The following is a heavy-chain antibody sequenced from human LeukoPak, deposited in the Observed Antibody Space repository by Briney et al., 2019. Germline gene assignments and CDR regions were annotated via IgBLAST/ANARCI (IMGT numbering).Heavy chain of an antibody. CDR1: GFTFSSYG. Sequence: GSLRLSCAASGFTFSSYGMHWVRQAPGKGLEWVAVIWYDGSNKYYADSVKGRFTISRDNSKNTLYLQMNSLRAEDTAVYYCAKEGTGYCSGGSCYSDHYFDYWGQGTLVTVSS. CDR3: AKEGTGYCSGGSCYSDHYFDY. J-gene: IGHJ4*02. CDR2: IWYDGSNK. D-gene: IGHD2-15*01. V-gene: IGHV3-33*06.